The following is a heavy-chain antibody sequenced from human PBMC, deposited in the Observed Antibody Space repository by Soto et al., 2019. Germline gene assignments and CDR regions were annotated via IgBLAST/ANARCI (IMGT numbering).Heavy chain of an antibody. CDR1: GDSITSYY. CDR2: IYYTGGG. D-gene: IGHD3-16*01. J-gene: IGHJ4*02. V-gene: IGHV4-59*01. CDR3: ARDPAGDYGY. Sequence: SETLSLTCTVSGDSITSYYWSWIRRPPGKGLEWIGYIYYTGGGTYNPSLRSRVAMSVDTSKSQISLKLNSVTTADTAIYYCARDPAGDYGYWGRGSLVTVS.